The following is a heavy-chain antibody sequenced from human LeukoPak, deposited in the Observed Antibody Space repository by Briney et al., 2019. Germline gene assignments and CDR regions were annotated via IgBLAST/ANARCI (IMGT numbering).Heavy chain of an antibody. CDR1: GGSISSSSYY. J-gene: IGHJ6*03. Sequence: RPSETLSLTCTVSGGSISSSSYYWGWIRQPPGKGLEWIGSIYYSGSTYYNPSLKSRVTISVDTSKNQFSLKLSSVTAADTAVYYCASSTPEYCSSTSCRLGDYYYYYMDVWGKGTTVTISS. CDR2: IYYSGST. D-gene: IGHD2-2*01. CDR3: ASSTPEYCSSTSCRLGDYYYYYMDV. V-gene: IGHV4-39*01.